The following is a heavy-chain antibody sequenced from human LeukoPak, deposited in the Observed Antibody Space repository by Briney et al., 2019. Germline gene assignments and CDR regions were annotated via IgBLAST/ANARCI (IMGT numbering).Heavy chain of an antibody. Sequence: GGSLRLSCAASGFTFSSYGMHWVRQAPGKGLEWVSVIWYDGSNKYYADSVKGRFTISRDNSKNTLYLQMNSLRAEDTAVYYCARGSGSYWDYHYFDYWGQGTLVTVSS. CDR2: IWYDGSNK. J-gene: IGHJ4*02. CDR3: ARGSGSYWDYHYFDY. D-gene: IGHD1-26*01. V-gene: IGHV3-33*01. CDR1: GFTFSSYG.